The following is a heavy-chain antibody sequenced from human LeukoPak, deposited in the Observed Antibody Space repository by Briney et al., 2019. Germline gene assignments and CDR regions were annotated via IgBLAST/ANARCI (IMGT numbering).Heavy chain of an antibody. CDR1: GITFSNAW. V-gene: IGHV3-15*01. J-gene: IGHJ5*02. Sequence: GGSLRFSCAASGITFSNAWMNWVRQAPGKGLEWVGRIKSKTDGGTTDYAAPVKGRFTISRDDSKNTLHLQMNSLKTEDTAVYYCTTDPQLLWFGDNWFDPWGQGTLVTVSS. CDR3: TTDPQLLWFGDNWFDP. CDR2: IKSKTDGGTT. D-gene: IGHD3-10*01.